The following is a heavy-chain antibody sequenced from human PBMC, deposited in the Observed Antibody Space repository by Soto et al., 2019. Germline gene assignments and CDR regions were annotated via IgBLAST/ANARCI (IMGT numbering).Heavy chain of an antibody. CDR3: ARVLSHYDFWSGPPHYYYYGMDV. V-gene: IGHV1-69*13. J-gene: IGHJ6*02. CDR2: IIPIFGTA. Sequence: SVKVSCKASGGTFSSYAISWVRQAPGQGLEWMGGIIPIFGTANYAQKFQGRVTITADESTSTAYMELSSLRSEDTAVYYCARVLSHYDFWSGPPHYYYYGMDVWGQGTTVTVSS. D-gene: IGHD3-3*01. CDR1: GGTFSSYA.